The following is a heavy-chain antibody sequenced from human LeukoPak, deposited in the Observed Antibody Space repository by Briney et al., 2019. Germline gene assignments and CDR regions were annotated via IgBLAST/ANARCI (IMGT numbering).Heavy chain of an antibody. Sequence: PGGSLRLSCAASGFTFSNYAMHWVRQAPGKGLEWVAVISYDGSNKFYADSVKSRFTISRDNSKNTLHLQMNSRRAEDTAVYYCARSLATSYYYMDVWGKGTTVTVSS. CDR3: ARSLATSYYYMDV. J-gene: IGHJ6*03. CDR1: GFTFSNYA. CDR2: ISYDGSNK. D-gene: IGHD5-12*01. V-gene: IGHV3-30*04.